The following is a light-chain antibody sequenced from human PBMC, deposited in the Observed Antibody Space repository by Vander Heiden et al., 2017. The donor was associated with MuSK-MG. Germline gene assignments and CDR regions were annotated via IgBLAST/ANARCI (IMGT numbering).Light chain of an antibody. Sequence: DIQMTQSPSSLSASVGDRVTITCRASQRISSYLNWYHQRPGKAPRLLMYAASNLQSGVPSRFSGSGSGTDFTLTISSLQPEDFATYYCQQRYITPSTFGQGTKVEIK. CDR1: QRISSY. CDR2: AAS. V-gene: IGKV1-39*01. CDR3: QQRYITPST. J-gene: IGKJ2*01.